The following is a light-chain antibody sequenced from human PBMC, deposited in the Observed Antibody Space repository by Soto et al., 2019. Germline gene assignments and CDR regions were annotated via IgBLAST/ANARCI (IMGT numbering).Light chain of an antibody. V-gene: IGLV2-14*01. CDR1: SSDIGAYNY. J-gene: IGLJ1*01. CDR3: FSFTTDWTHV. Sequence: QSALTKPASVSGSPGQSITISCTGSSSDIGAYNYVSWFQQYPGKAPKLIISEVSNRPSGVSNRFSGSKSGTAASLTISGLQTEDEADYLCFSFTTDWTHVFGTGTKVTVL. CDR2: EVS.